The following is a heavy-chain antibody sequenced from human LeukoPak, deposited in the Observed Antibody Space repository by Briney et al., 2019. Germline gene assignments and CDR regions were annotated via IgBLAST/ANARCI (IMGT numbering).Heavy chain of an antibody. CDR1: GFTFSSYA. J-gene: IGHJ6*04. D-gene: IGHD3-3*01. CDR3: AKGSGITIFGVVTPEDV. Sequence: GGSLRLSCAASGFTFSSYAMSWVRQAPGKGLEWVSAISGSGGSTYYADSVKGRFTISRDNSKNTLYLQMNSLRAEDTAVYYCAKGSGITIFGVVTPEDVWGKGTTATVSS. V-gene: IGHV3-23*01. CDR2: ISGSGGST.